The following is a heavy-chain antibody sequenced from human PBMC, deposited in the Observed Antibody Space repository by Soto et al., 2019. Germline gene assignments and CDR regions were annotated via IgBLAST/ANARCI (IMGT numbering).Heavy chain of an antibody. J-gene: IGHJ6*02. V-gene: IGHV3-30*18. Sequence: LRLSCAASGFTFSSYGMHWVRQAPGKGLEWVAVISYDGSNKYYADSVKGRFTISRDNSKNTLYLQMNSLRAEDTAVYYCAKDRQWLVLYYYYGMDVWGQGTTVTVSS. CDR2: ISYDGSNK. CDR1: GFTFSSYG. D-gene: IGHD6-19*01. CDR3: AKDRQWLVLYYYYGMDV.